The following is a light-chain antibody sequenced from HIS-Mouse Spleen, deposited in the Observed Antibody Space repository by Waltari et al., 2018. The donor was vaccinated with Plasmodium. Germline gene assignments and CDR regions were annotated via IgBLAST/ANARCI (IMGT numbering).Light chain of an antibody. Sequence: SYELTQPPSVSVSPGQTARITCSGDALPKKYAYWYQQKSGPAPGLVIYGDSKRPAGIPERFSGSSSGTMATLTISGAQVEDEADYFCYSTDSSGNHRVFGGGTKLTVL. V-gene: IGLV3-10*01. CDR1: ALPKKY. CDR2: GDS. J-gene: IGLJ3*02. CDR3: YSTDSSGNHRV.